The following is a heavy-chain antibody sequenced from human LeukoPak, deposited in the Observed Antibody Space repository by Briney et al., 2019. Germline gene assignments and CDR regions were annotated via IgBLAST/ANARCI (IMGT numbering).Heavy chain of an antibody. J-gene: IGHJ4*02. D-gene: IGHD2-8*01. CDR2: INQDGSEK. V-gene: IGHV3-7*04. CDR3: ARGSLMVYAPFDY. Sequence: GGSLRLSCAASGFTFTTYWMSWVRQAPGKGLEWVANINQDGSEKYYVDSVKGRFTISRDNAKNSLYLQMNSLRAEDTAVYYCARGSLMVYAPFDYWGQGTLVTVSS. CDR1: GFTFTTYW.